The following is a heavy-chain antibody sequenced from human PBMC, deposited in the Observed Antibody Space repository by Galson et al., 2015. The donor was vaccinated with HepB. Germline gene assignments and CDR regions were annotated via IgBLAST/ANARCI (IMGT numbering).Heavy chain of an antibody. CDR2: IIPIFGTA. CDR3: ASTSSEVVVVAATLITAGMDV. J-gene: IGHJ6*02. CDR1: GGTFSSYA. V-gene: IGHV1-69*13. Sequence: SVKVSCKASGGTFSSYAISWVRLAPGQGLEWMGGIIPIFGTANYAQKFQGRVTITADESTSTAYMELSSLRSEDTAVYYCASTSSEVVVVAATLITAGMDVWGQGTTVTVSS. D-gene: IGHD2-15*01.